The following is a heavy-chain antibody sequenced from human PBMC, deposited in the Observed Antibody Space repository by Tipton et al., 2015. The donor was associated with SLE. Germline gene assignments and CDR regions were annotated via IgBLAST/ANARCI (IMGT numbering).Heavy chain of an antibody. J-gene: IGHJ3*02. CDR3: ARDEVGAGAFDI. D-gene: IGHD1-26*01. Sequence: TLSLTCTVSGGSISSPYWSWIRQPPGKGLEWIGYTPYSGSTNYNPSLKSRVTISVDTSKNQFSLKLSSVTAADTAVYYCARDEVGAGAFDIWGQGTMVTV. CDR1: GGSISSPY. CDR2: TPYSGST. V-gene: IGHV4-59*11.